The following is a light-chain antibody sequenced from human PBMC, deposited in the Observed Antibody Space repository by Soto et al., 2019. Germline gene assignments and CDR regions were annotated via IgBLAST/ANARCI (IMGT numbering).Light chain of an antibody. CDR3: QQYNNWPYT. V-gene: IGKV3-15*01. CDR2: GAS. Sequence: EIVMTQSPATLSVPPGERATLSCRASQSVSSNLAWYQQKPGQAPRLLIYGASTRATGIPARFSGSRSGTEFTLTISSLQSEYFAVYYCQQYNNWPYTFGQGTKLEIK. CDR1: QSVSSN. J-gene: IGKJ2*01.